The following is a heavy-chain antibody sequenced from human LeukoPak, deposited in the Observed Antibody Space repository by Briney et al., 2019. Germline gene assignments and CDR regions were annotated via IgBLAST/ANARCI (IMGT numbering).Heavy chain of an antibody. Sequence: SETLSLTCTVSGGSISSYYWSWIRQPPGKGLEWIGYIYYSGSTNYNPSLKSRVTISVDTSKNQFSLKPSSVTAADTAVYYCARQGGGSWYFDLWGRGTLVTVSS. D-gene: IGHD6-25*01. CDR1: GGSISSYY. J-gene: IGHJ2*01. CDR2: IYYSGST. V-gene: IGHV4-59*08. CDR3: ARQGGGSWYFDL.